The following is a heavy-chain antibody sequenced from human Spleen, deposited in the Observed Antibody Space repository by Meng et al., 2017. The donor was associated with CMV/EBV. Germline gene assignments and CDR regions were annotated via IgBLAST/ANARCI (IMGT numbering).Heavy chain of an antibody. CDR2: INHSGST. Sequence: GSLRLSCTVSGGSISNSSYYWGWIRQPPGKGLEWIGSQPPGKGLEWIGEINHSGSTNYNPSLKSRVTISVDTSKNQFSLKLSSVTAADTAVYYCARGIKPPTTIFGVVITSPRTKTREYYGLDVWGQGTTVTVSS. D-gene: IGHD3-3*01. CDR3: ARGIKPPTTIFGVVITSPRTKTREYYGLDV. J-gene: IGHJ6*02. V-gene: IGHV4-39*07. CDR1: GGSISNSSYY.